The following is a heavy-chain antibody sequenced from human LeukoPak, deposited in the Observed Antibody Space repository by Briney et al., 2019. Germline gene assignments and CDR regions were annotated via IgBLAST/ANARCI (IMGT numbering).Heavy chain of an antibody. V-gene: IGHV4-61*01. J-gene: IGHJ3*01. D-gene: IGHD6-19*01. CDR3: ARPAEAGYFYAFDF. Sequence: SETLSLTCTVSGYSISSSYYWSWIRQPPGKGLEWIGYIYYSGSTNYNPSLKSRVTISLDTFKNQLSLRLSSVTAADTAVYYCARPAEAGYFYAFDFWGQGTMVTVSS. CDR1: GYSISSSYY. CDR2: IYYSGST.